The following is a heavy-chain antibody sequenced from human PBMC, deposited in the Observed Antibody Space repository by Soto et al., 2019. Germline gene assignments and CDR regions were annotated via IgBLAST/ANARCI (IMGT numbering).Heavy chain of an antibody. V-gene: IGHV3-43*01. CDR3: ARETLSYGSALDV. CDR1: GFRFDDYN. J-gene: IGHJ6*02. Sequence: GGSLRLSCAASGFRFDDYNIHWVRQAPGKGLEWVSLITWNGGNSYYADSVKGRFTISRDGTTESVSLQMTSLKREDTGLYFCARETLSYGSALDVWRQGTTVTVSS. D-gene: IGHD3-16*01. CDR2: ITWNGGNS.